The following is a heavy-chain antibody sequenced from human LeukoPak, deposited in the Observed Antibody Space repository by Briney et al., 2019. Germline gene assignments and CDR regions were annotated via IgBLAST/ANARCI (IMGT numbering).Heavy chain of an antibody. CDR3: AREGAYIGGSYPFDY. CDR1: GHTFTNYA. Sequence: ASVKVSCKASGHTFTNYAMDWVRQAPGQRLEWMGWINAGNGNTKYSQELQGRVTITRDTSASTVYMELSSLRPEDMAVYYCAREGAYIGGSYPFDYWGQGTLVTVSS. CDR2: INAGNGNT. J-gene: IGHJ4*02. D-gene: IGHD1-26*01. V-gene: IGHV1-3*03.